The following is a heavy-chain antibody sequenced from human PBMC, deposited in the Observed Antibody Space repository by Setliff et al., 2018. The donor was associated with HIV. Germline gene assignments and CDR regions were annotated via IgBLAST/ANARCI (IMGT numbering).Heavy chain of an antibody. D-gene: IGHD2-8*01. CDR3: SKSMKFYYYGLDV. CDR1: GYDFTGYQ. V-gene: IGHV1-2*02. CDR2: INPHTGAT. Sequence: ASVKVSCKTSGYDFTGYQIHWVRQAPGQGLEWLGWINPHTGATNYAQNFQGRVIMTREKSISTAYLDLSGLRSDDTAVYYCSKSMKFYYYGLDVWVPETLLVTVSS. J-gene: IGHJ6*02.